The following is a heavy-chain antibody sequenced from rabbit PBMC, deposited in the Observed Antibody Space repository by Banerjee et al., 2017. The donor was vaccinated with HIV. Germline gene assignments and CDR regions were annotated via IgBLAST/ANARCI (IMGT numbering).Heavy chain of an antibody. CDR3: VRSTVGYNIL. Sequence: TLTCTSPGFLFRTMCYLCWGRQAPGKGLEWIGCIYACSSGSTYYAAWAKSRITLSKTSSTTVTLQMTSLTAADTAASFCVRSTVGYNILWGPGTLVTVS. J-gene: IGHJ4*01. CDR2: IYACSSGST. V-gene: IGHV1S40*01. CDR1: GFLFRTMCY. D-gene: IGHD1-1*01.